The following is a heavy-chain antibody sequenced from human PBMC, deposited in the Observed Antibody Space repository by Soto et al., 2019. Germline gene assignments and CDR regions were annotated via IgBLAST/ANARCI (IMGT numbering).Heavy chain of an antibody. V-gene: IGHV4-34*01. D-gene: IGHD3-10*01. CDR3: ARLLRYYCGWGSYYNGPYWGLDG. Sequence: NPSETLSLTCSIYSGSFSGYYWSWIRQPPGKGLEWIGEISQSGNTNYSPSLKSRVSISIDTSKKQFSLNLASVSAADTAVYYCARLLRYYCGWGSYYNGPYWGLDGWGKVTMVTVSS. CDR1: SGSFSGYY. J-gene: IGHJ6*04. CDR2: ISQSGNT.